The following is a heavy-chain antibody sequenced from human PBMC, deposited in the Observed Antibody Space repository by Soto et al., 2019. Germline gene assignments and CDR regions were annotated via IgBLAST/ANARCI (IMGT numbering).Heavy chain of an antibody. CDR1: GFSFSYAW. Sequence: EVQLVESGGGLVKPGGSLRLSCAASGFSFSYAWMSWVRQAPGKGLEWVGRVKSMTDGGTTDYAAPVKGRFTISRDDSKTTAYLQMNGLITEDTAVYYCTTDCSGGSCYPGAHYYYYGMDVWGPGTTVTVAS. CDR2: VKSMTDGGTT. CDR3: TTDCSGGSCYPGAHYYYYGMDV. J-gene: IGHJ6*02. V-gene: IGHV3-15*01. D-gene: IGHD2-15*01.